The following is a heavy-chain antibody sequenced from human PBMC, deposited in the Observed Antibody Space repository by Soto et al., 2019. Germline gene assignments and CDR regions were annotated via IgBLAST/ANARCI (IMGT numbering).Heavy chain of an antibody. D-gene: IGHD6-13*01. J-gene: IGHJ4*02. CDR2: VYFSGGT. CDR3: AGGSSWSIFVF. Sequence: VQLQESGPGLVKPSQTLSLTCSVSGGSISSGGYYWSWIRQHPGRGLEWIGYVYFSGGTYYNPSLKSRVTISVDTSKNQFSLNLSSVTVADTAVYYCAGGSSWSIFVFWGQGTLVTVSS. CDR1: GGSISSGGYY. V-gene: IGHV4-31*03.